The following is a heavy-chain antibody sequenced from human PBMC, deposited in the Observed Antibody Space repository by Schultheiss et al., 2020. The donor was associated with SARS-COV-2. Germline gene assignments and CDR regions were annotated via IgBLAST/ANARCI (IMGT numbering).Heavy chain of an antibody. CDR1: GFSLSTSGVG. CDR2: IYWDDDK. D-gene: IGHD3-3*01. CDR3: AHRGDFWSGYAAPFDY. V-gene: IGHV2-5*02. J-gene: IGHJ4*02. Sequence: SGPTLVKPTETLTLTCTVSGFSLSTSGVGVGWIRQPPGKALEWLALIYWDDDKRYSPSLKSRLTITKDTSKNQVVLTMTNMDPVDTATYYCAHRGDFWSGYAAPFDYWGQGTLVTVSS.